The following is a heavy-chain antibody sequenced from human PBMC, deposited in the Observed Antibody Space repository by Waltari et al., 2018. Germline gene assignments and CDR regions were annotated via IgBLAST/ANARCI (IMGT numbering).Heavy chain of an antibody. CDR3: VRDRGEDAADI. Sequence: EVQLVESGGGLVQPGGSLRLSCAASGFIFSRYERNWVRQAPGKGLGWVSYIDGSGSVMYYADSVKGRFAMSRDNSKSSLSLQMNSLRAEDTAIYYCVRDRGEDAADIWGQGTMVTVSS. V-gene: IGHV3-48*03. CDR2: IDGSGSVM. CDR1: GFIFSRYE. J-gene: IGHJ3*02.